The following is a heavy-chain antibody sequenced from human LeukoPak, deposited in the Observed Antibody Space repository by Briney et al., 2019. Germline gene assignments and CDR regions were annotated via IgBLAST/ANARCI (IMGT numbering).Heavy chain of an antibody. Sequence: GASVKVSCKASGYTFTSYAMNWVRQAPGQGLEWMGWINTNTGNPTYAQGFTGRFVFSLDTSVSTAYLQIRSLKAEDTAVYFCARRSMVQHMDVWGKGTTVIVSS. D-gene: IGHD3-10*01. V-gene: IGHV7-4-1*02. J-gene: IGHJ6*03. CDR2: INTNTGNP. CDR1: GYTFTSYA. CDR3: ARRSMVQHMDV.